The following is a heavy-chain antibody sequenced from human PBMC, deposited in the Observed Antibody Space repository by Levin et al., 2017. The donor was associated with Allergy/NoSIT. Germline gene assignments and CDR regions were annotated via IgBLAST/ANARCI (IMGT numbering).Heavy chain of an antibody. Sequence: LSLTCAASGFTFSSFWMSWVRQAPGKGLEWVANIKQDGSEKYYVDSVKGRFTISRDNAKNSLYLQMNSLRAEDTAVYYCARVGYSSSFNHYYDYGMDVWGQGTTVTVSS. CDR2: IKQDGSEK. CDR3: ARVGYSSSFNHYYDYGMDV. V-gene: IGHV3-7*01. J-gene: IGHJ6*02. CDR1: GFTFSSFW. D-gene: IGHD6-13*01.